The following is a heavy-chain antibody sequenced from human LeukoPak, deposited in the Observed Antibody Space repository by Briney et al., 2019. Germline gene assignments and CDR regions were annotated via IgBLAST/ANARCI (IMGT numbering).Heavy chain of an antibody. CDR3: ARAIRYHLLSDH. CDR1: GYTFSTYD. CDR2: MNPNSGNT. J-gene: IGHJ4*02. D-gene: IGHD2-2*01. V-gene: IGHV1-8*03. Sequence: ASVKVSCKPSGYTFSTYDINRVRQAAGQGLEWMGWMNPNSGNTGFAQKFQGRATITRDTSITTAYLELSSLKSEDTAVYYCARAIRYHLLSDHWGQGTLVTVSS.